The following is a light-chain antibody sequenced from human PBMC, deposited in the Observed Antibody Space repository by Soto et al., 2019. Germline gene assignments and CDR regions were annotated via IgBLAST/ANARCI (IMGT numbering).Light chain of an antibody. V-gene: IGKV1-39*01. CDR3: QQRRT. J-gene: IGKJ1*01. Sequence: DIQMTQSPSSLSASVGDRVTITCRASQSISSYLNWYQQKPGKAPKLLISAASSLQSGVPSRFSGSGSGTDFTLTISSLQPEDFATYYCQQRRTFGQGTKVEIK. CDR2: AAS. CDR1: QSISSY.